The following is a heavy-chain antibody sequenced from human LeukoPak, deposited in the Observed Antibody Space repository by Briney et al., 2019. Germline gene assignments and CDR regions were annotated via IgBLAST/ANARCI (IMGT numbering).Heavy chain of an antibody. Sequence: GASVKVSCKASGYTFTVYYMHWVRHAPGQGLEWMGLISAYNGNTNYAQKLQGRVTMISDTSTSKAYMEQMNLMTADTAVYYCAKDVGRFCSGGSCYVFDYWGQGTLVTVSS. CDR1: GYTFTVYY. CDR3: AKDVGRFCSGGSCYVFDY. CDR2: ISAYNGNT. J-gene: IGHJ4*02. D-gene: IGHD2-15*01. V-gene: IGHV1-18*04.